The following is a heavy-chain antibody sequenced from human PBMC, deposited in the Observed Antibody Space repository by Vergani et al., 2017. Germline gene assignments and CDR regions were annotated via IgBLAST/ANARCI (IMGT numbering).Heavy chain of an antibody. Sequence: EVQLLESGGGLVQPGGSPRLSCAASGFTFSSYAMSWVRQAPGKGLEWVSAISGSGGSTYYADSVKGRFTISRDNSKNTLYLQMNSLRAEDTAVYYCAKALGYCSSTSCLPNWFDPWGQGTLVTVSS. J-gene: IGHJ5*02. CDR2: ISGSGGST. CDR3: AKALGYCSSTSCLPNWFDP. CDR1: GFTFSSYA. D-gene: IGHD2-2*01. V-gene: IGHV3-23*01.